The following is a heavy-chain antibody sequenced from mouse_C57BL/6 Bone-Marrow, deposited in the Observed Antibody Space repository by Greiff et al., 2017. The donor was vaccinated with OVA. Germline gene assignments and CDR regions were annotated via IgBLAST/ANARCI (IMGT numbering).Heavy chain of an antibody. CDR1: GFTFSSYG. D-gene: IGHD1-1*01. CDR3: ARLLRDY. J-gene: IGHJ2*01. Sequence: DVKLVESGGDLVKPGGSLKLSCAASGFTFSSYGMSWVRQTPDKRLEWVATISSGGSYTYYPDSVKGRFTISRDNAKNTLYLQMSSLKSEDTAMYYCARLLRDYWGQGTTLTVSS. V-gene: IGHV5-6*02. CDR2: ISSGGSYT.